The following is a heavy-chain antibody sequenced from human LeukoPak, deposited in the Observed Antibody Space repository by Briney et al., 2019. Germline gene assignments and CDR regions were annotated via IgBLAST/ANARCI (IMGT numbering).Heavy chain of an antibody. CDR3: AKDATYGSSFSYFDY. Sequence: PGGSLRLSCAASGFTFSSYSMNWVRQAPGKGLEWVSAISGSGGSTYYADSAKGRFTISRDNSKNTLYLQMNSLRAEDTAVYYCAKDATYGSSFSYFDYWGQGTLVTVSS. J-gene: IGHJ4*02. D-gene: IGHD6-13*01. V-gene: IGHV3-23*01. CDR1: GFTFSSYS. CDR2: ISGSGGST.